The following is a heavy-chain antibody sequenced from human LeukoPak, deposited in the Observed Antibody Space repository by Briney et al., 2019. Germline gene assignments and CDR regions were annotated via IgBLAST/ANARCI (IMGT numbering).Heavy chain of an antibody. J-gene: IGHJ4*02. V-gene: IGHV3-11*01. Sequence: GGSLRLSCAASGFSFSDYYMSWIRQAPGKGLEWISYISSSGNTIYYADSVKGRFTISRDNAKNSLYLQMNSLRAEDTAVYYCARDQYYYDSSAPPLYWGQGTLVTVSS. D-gene: IGHD3-22*01. CDR1: GFSFSDYY. CDR3: ARDQYYYDSSAPPLY. CDR2: ISSSGNTI.